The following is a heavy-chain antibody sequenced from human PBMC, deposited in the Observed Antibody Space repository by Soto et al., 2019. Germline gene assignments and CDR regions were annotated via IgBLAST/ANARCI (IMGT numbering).Heavy chain of an antibody. CDR1: GYDFTTYG. Sequence: QVHLVQSGAEVKKSGASVKVSCKGSGYDFTTYGITWVRQAPGQGLEWMAWISAHNGNTDYAQKLQGRVTVTRDTSTSTAYVERRSLRSDDTAVDYCARGRYGDYWGQGALVTVSS. V-gene: IGHV1-18*01. CDR2: ISAHNGNT. CDR3: ARGRYGDY. D-gene: IGHD1-1*01. J-gene: IGHJ4*02.